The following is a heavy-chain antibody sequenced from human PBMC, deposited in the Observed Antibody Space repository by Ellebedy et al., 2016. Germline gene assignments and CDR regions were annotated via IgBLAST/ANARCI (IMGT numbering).Heavy chain of an antibody. CDR2: MSQDGSEK. V-gene: IGHV3-7*04. CDR1: GFTFRSYG. D-gene: IGHD1-7*01. J-gene: IGHJ4*02. Sequence: GGSLRLXCAASGFTFRSYGMNWVRQAPGKGLEWVAHMSQDGSEKIYMDPVKGRFTISRDNAKNSLFLQMNSLRVEDTAVYYCATDTGNFWSSDYWGRGTLVTVSS. CDR3: ATDTGNFWSSDY.